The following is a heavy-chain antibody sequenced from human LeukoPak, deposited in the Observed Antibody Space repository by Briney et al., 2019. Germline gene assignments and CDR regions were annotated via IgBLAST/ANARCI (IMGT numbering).Heavy chain of an antibody. CDR2: IYHSGST. V-gene: IGHV4-30-2*01. CDR3: ARVEGVVVVPAATDFDY. D-gene: IGHD2-2*01. J-gene: IGHJ4*02. CDR1: GGSISSGGYY. Sequence: SQTLSLTCTVSGGSISSGGYYWSWIRQPPGKGLEWIGYIYHSGSTYYNPSLKSRVTISVDRSKNQFSLKLSSVTAADTAVYYCARVEGVVVVPAATDFDYWGQGTLVTVSS.